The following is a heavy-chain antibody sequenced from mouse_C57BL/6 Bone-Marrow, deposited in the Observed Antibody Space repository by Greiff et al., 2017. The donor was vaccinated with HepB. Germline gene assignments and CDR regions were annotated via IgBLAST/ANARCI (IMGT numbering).Heavy chain of an antibody. CDR3: NTEEFPVFDY. J-gene: IGHJ2*01. CDR1: GFNIKDDY. Sequence: EVQLQQSGAELVRPGASVKLSCTASGFNIKDDYMHWVKQRPEQGLEWIGWIDPENGDTEYASKFQGKATITADTSSNTAYLQLSSLTSEDTAVYYCNTEEFPVFDYWGQGTTLTVSS. CDR2: IDPENGDT. V-gene: IGHV14-4*01.